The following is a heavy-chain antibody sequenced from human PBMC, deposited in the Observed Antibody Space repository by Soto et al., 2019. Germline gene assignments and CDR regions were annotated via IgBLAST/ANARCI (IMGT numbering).Heavy chain of an antibody. D-gene: IGHD3-10*01. V-gene: IGHV3-48*04. J-gene: IGHJ4*02. Sequence: EVHLVESGGDLVQPGGSLRLSCAASGFSFSSFSMNWVRQAPGKGLEWVSYISGGGTTTYYADSVKGRFTISRDDAKNSLHLQMNSLQAEHTAVYYCARLGDYGSGSYWGQGTLVTVSS. CDR2: ISGGGTTT. CDR1: GFSFSSFS. CDR3: ARLGDYGSGSY.